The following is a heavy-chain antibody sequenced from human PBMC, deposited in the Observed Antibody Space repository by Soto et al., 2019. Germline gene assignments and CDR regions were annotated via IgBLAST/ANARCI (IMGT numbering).Heavy chain of an antibody. D-gene: IGHD2-2*01. CDR1: GFTFSSYA. Sequence: GGSLRLSCAASGFTFSSYAMSWVRQPPGKGLEWVSAISGSGATTYYADSVKGRFTISRDNSKNTLYLQMNSLGVAVTAVYYCAKDMRFDPWGQGTLVTVSS. V-gene: IGHV3-23*01. CDR3: AKDMRFDP. CDR2: ISGSGATT. J-gene: IGHJ5*02.